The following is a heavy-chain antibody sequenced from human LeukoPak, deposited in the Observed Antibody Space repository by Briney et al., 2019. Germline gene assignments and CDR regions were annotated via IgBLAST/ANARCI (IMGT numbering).Heavy chain of an antibody. CDR1: GGTFSSYA. V-gene: IGHV1-69*05. J-gene: IGHJ6*03. Sequence: GASVKVSCKASGGTFSSYAMSWVRQAPGQGLEWMGRIIRIFGTANYAEKLQGRVTITRDEYTSTAYMELSSLRSEDTAVYYCARGPRDDILTGQKYYYYYMDVWGKGTTVTVSS. CDR2: IIRIFGTA. CDR3: ARGPRDDILTGQKYYYYYMDV. D-gene: IGHD3-9*01.